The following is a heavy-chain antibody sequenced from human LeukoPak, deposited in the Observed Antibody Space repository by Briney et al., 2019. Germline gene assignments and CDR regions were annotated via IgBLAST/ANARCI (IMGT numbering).Heavy chain of an antibody. CDR2: ISGSGGST. CDR1: GFTFSSYA. D-gene: IGHD6-19*01. V-gene: IGHV3-23*01. J-gene: IGHJ4*02. CDR3: AKGPRLAVASSFDY. Sequence: GSLRLSCAASGFTFSSYAMSWVRQAPGKGLEWVSAISGSGGSTYYADSVKGRFTISGDNSKNTLYLQMNSLRAEDTAVYYCAKGPRLAVASSFDYWGQGTLVTVSS.